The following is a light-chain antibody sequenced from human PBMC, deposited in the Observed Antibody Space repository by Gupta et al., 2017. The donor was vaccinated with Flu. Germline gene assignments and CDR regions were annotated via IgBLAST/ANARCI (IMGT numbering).Light chain of an antibody. CDR1: FSDVGASNS. Sequence: QSALPQPASVSGSPGQSITISCTGTFSDVGASNSVSWYQQHPGKAPKLIIFDVSNRPSGTSHRFSGSKSGSTASLVISGLQADDGADYYCGSFATGSTPYVFGTGTKVTVL. J-gene: IGLJ1*01. V-gene: IGLV2-14*03. CDR3: GSFATGSTPYV. CDR2: DVS.